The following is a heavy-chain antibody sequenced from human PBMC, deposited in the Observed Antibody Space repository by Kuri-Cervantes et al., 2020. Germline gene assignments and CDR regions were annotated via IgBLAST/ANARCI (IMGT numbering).Heavy chain of an antibody. CDR3: ARRHSAGAFDI. J-gene: IGHJ3*02. D-gene: IGHD2-21*01. CDR2: IYWNDDK. Sequence: SGPTLVKPTQTLTLTCTFSGFSLSTSGVGVGWIRQPPGKALEWLALIYWNDDKRYSPSLKSRLTITKDTSKNQVVLTMTNMDPVDTATYYCARRHSAGAFDIWGQGTMVTVSS. V-gene: IGHV2-5*01. CDR1: GFSLSTSGVG.